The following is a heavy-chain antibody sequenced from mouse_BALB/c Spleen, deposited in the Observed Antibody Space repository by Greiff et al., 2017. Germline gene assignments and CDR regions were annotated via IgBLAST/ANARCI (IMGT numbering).Heavy chain of an antibody. CDR1: GYTFTSYY. Sequence: QVQLQQPGAELVKPGASVKLSCKASGYTFTSYYMYWVKQRPGQGLEWIGGINPSNGGTNFNEKFKSKATLTVDKSSSTAYMQLSSLTSEDSAVYYCTRYDGVYYAMDDWGQGTSVTVSS. CDR3: TRYDGVYYAMDD. V-gene: IGHV1S16*01. J-gene: IGHJ4*01. D-gene: IGHD2-14*01. CDR2: INPSNGGT.